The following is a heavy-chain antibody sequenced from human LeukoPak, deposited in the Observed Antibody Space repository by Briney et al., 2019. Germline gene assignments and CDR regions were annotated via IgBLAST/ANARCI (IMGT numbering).Heavy chain of an antibody. Sequence: GGSLRLSCAASGFTFHAFEMHGARQAPGRGREWGSLIKSAGGKTDHADSVRGRFTISRDNGKNSLYLQMNSLRSEDTALYYCATWAFYHGLDVWGQGTTVTVSS. D-gene: IGHD1-26*01. CDR3: ATWAFYHGLDV. J-gene: IGHJ6*02. CDR2: IKSAGGKT. V-gene: IGHV3-43*02. CDR1: GFTFHAFE.